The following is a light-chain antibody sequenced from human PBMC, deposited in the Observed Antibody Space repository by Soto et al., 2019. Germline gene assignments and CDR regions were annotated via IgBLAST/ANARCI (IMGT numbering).Light chain of an antibody. CDR2: DAS. CDR1: QSVSSY. V-gene: IGKV3-11*01. Sequence: EIVLTQSPATLSFSPGERATLSFRASQSVSSYLAWYQQKPGQAPRLLIYDASNRATGIPARFSGSGSGTDFTLTTSSLEPEDFAVYYCQQRSNLDETFGQGTRLEIK. CDR3: QQRSNLDET. J-gene: IGKJ5*01.